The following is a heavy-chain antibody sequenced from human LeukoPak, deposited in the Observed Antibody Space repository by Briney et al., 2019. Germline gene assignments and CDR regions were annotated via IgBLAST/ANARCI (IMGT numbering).Heavy chain of an antibody. J-gene: IGHJ4*02. Sequence: PSETLSLTCTVSGGSISSYYWSWIRQPAGKGLEWIGRIYTSGSTNYNPSLKSRVTMSVDTSKNQFSLKLSSVTAADTAVYYCARGRGYSYVSLAYFDYWGQGTLVTVSS. CDR2: IYTSGST. D-gene: IGHD5-18*01. CDR1: GGSISSYY. V-gene: IGHV4-4*07. CDR3: ARGRGYSYVSLAYFDY.